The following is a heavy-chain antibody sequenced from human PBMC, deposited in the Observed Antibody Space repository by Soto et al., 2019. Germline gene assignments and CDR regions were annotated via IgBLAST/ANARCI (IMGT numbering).Heavy chain of an antibody. Sequence: WGSLRLSCATSGFSIRSYAMTWLRQAPGKWLEWVSTRSPTGGSTYYADSVKRRFTISRDDFKSTLDLHMHSLIAEDTAKYYCAKDSLQWMGGSGHLDYWGQGALVTVSS. D-gene: IGHD6-19*01. J-gene: IGHJ4*02. CDR3: AKDSLQWMGGSGHLDY. CDR1: GFSIRSYA. CDR2: RSPTGGST. V-gene: IGHV3-23*01.